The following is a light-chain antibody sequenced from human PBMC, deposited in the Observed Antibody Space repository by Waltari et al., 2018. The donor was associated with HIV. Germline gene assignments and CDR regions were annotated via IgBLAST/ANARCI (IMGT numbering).Light chain of an antibody. CDR2: DVT. V-gene: IGLV2-8*01. Sequence: QSALTQPPSASGSPGQSVSISCTGASSDVGPFQYVSWYQQHPGKAPKLLIYDVTKRPSGVPDRFSGSKSGNTASLTVSGLQAEDEAHYYCSSYAGSSMSYAFGTGTKVTVL. CDR1: SSDVGPFQY. CDR3: SSYAGSSMSYA. J-gene: IGLJ1*01.